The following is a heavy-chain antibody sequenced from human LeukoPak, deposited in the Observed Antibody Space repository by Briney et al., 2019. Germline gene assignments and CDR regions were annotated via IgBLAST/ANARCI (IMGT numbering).Heavy chain of an antibody. J-gene: IGHJ4*02. CDR3: ARDGGRNYYDSSGYGKFFDY. Sequence: GGSLRLSSAASGFTFSSYAMHWVRQAPGKGLEWVAVISYDGSNKYYADSVKGRFTISRDNSKNTLYLQMNSLRAEDTAVYYCARDGGRNYYDSSGYGKFFDYWGQGTLVTVSS. D-gene: IGHD3-22*01. CDR1: GFTFSSYA. CDR2: ISYDGSNK. V-gene: IGHV3-30*04.